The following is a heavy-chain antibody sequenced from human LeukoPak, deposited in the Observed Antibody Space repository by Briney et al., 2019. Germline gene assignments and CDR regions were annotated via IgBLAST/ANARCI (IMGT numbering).Heavy chain of an antibody. CDR2: IDPSDSYT. CDR3: ARRGYYYYGMDV. V-gene: IGHV5-10-1*01. J-gene: IGHJ6*02. CDR1: GHSFTSYW. Sequence: PGESLKISCKDSGHSFTSYWISWVRQMSGQGLEWRGRIDPSDSYTNYSPSFQGHVTISVDKSISTAFLQWTSLKSSDSAMYYCARRGYYYYGMDVWGQGTTVTVSS. D-gene: IGHD3-10*01.